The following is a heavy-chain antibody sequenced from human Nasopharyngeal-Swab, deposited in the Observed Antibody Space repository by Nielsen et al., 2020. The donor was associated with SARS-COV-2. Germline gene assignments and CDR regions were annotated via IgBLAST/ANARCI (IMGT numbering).Heavy chain of an antibody. Sequence: GESLKISCAASGFTLSNYWIHWVRQTPGKGLLWVSRINTDASRTSYADSVKGRFTISRDNAKNTVYLQMNSLRAEDTALYYCAKVGSGYDNDYWGQGTLVTVSS. CDR1: GFTLSNYW. CDR3: AKVGSGYDNDY. CDR2: INTDASRT. J-gene: IGHJ4*02. V-gene: IGHV3-74*01. D-gene: IGHD3-22*01.